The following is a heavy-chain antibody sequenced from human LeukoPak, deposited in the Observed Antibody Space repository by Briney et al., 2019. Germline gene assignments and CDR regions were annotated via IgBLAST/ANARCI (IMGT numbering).Heavy chain of an antibody. CDR1: GYTFTGYY. Sequence: ASVKVSCKASGYTFTGYYMHLVRQAPGQGLEWMGRINPNSGGTNYAQKFQGRVTMTRDTSISTAYMELSRLRSDDTAVYYCASLVSFGGVIALDYWGQGTLVTVSS. J-gene: IGHJ4*02. D-gene: IGHD3-16*02. CDR2: INPNSGGT. CDR3: ASLVSFGGVIALDY. V-gene: IGHV1-2*06.